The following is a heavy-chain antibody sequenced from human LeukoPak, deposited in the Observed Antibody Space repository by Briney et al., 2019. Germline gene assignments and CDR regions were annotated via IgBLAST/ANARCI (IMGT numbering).Heavy chain of an antibody. CDR3: ANLKYDY. Sequence: GGSLRLSCAASGFTFSSYGMHWVRQAPGKGLEWVAVIWYDGSNKYYADSVKGRFTVSRDNSKNTLSLQINSLRAEDTAVYYCANLKYDYWGQGTLVTVSS. J-gene: IGHJ4*02. CDR1: GFTFSSYG. D-gene: IGHD3-9*01. CDR2: IWYDGSNK. V-gene: IGHV3-33*06.